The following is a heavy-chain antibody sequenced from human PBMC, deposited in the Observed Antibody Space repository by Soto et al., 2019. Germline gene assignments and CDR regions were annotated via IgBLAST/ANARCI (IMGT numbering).Heavy chain of an antibody. D-gene: IGHD6-19*01. V-gene: IGHV5-10-1*01. CDR3: ARLYYSSGYYYYYGMDV. CDR1: GYSFTSYW. Sequence: SCKGSGYSFTSYWISWVRQMPGKGLEWMGRIDPSDSYTNYSPSFQGHVTISADKSISTAYLQWSSLKASDTAMYYCARLYYSSGYYYYYGMDVWGQGTTVTVSS. CDR2: IDPSDSYT. J-gene: IGHJ6*02.